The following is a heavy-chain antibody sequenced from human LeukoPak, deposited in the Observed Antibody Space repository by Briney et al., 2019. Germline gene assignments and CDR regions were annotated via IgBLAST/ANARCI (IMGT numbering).Heavy chain of an antibody. V-gene: IGHV4-4*07. Sequence: PSETLSLTCTVSGGSISSYYWSWIRQPAGKGLEWIGRIYTSGSTNYNPSLKSRVTMSVDTSKNQFSLKLSSVTAADTAVYYCARDLWFGEGYYYYYGMDVWGQGTTVTVSS. CDR2: IYTSGST. CDR3: ARDLWFGEGYYYYYGMDV. D-gene: IGHD3-10*01. J-gene: IGHJ6*02. CDR1: GGSISSYY.